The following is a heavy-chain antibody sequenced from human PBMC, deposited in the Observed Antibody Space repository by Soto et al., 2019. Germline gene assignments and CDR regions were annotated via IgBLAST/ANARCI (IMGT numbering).Heavy chain of an antibody. CDR2: ISSSSITI. J-gene: IGHJ4*02. CDR1: GFTFSSYS. D-gene: IGHD3-22*01. CDR3: ARDNEGNYYDSSGPGVFDY. V-gene: IGHV3-48*01. Sequence: PGGYLRLSFASSGFTFSSYSMNWVRQAPGKGLEWVSYISSSSITIYYADSVKGRFTTSRDNAKNSLYLQMNSLRAEDMAVYYCARDNEGNYYDSSGPGVFDYWGQGT.